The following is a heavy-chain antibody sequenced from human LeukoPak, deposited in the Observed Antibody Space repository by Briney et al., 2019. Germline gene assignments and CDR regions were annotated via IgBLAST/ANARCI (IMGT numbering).Heavy chain of an antibody. J-gene: IGHJ1*01. CDR2: MYYSGSI. Sequence: SETLSLTCTVSGGSISGSSSYWGWIRQPPGRGLEWIGSMYYSGSIYYNPPLPSRVTMSVDTSKNQLSLKLSSVTAADTAVYYCARAAGHCSSTTCYPEYFQHWGQGTLVTVSS. V-gene: IGHV4-39*07. CDR1: GGSISGSSSY. CDR3: ARAAGHCSSTTCYPEYFQH. D-gene: IGHD2-2*01.